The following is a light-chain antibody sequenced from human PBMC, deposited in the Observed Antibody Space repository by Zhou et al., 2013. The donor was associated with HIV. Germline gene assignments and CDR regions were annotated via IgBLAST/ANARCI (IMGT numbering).Light chain of an antibody. J-gene: IGKJ1*01. V-gene: IGKV1-NL1*01. CDR1: QDINYS. CDR3: QQYYSAPWT. Sequence: DIQMTQSPSSLSASVGDGVIITCRASQDINYSLAWYQQRPGKAPKLLLYAASRLESGVPSRFSGSGSGTTYTLNINSLQPEDFATYYCQQYYSAPWTFGQGPGWTSN. CDR2: AAS.